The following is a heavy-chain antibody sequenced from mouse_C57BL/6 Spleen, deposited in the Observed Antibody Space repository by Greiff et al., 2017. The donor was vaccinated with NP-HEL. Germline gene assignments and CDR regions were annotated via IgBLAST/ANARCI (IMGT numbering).Heavy chain of an antibody. CDR3: ARKGYDYVYAMDY. D-gene: IGHD2-4*01. CDR2: IDPSDSET. Sequence: VQLQQSGAELVRPGSSVKLSCKASGYTFTSYWMHWVKQRPIQGLEWIGNIDPSDSETHYNQKFKDKATLTVDKSSSTAYMQLSSLTSEDSAVYYCARKGYDYVYAMDYWGQGTSVTVSS. CDR1: GYTFTSYW. J-gene: IGHJ4*01. V-gene: IGHV1-52*01.